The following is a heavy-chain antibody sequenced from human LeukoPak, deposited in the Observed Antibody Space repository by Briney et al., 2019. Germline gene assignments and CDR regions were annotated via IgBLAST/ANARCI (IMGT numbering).Heavy chain of an antibody. CDR1: GFTFSGHS. J-gene: IGHJ4*02. CDR2: INLDGSER. Sequence: GGSLRLSCAASGFTFSGHSMTWVRQAPGKGLEWVANINLDGSERFYVDFVKGRFTISRDNADNSMYLQMNSLRAEDTAAYYCGRVIAGAIDYWGQGTLVAVSS. V-gene: IGHV3-7*01. CDR3: GRVIAGAIDY. D-gene: IGHD6-13*01.